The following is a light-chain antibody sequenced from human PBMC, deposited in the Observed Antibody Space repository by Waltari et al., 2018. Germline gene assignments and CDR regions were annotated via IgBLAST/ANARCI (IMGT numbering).Light chain of an antibody. V-gene: IGLV2-14*01. J-gene: IGLJ1*01. CDR2: EVS. Sequence: QSALTQPASVSGSPGPSLTISCTGTSRHVGGYNYVSWYQQHPGKAPKLMIYEVSNRPSGVSNRFSGSKSGNTASLTISGLQAEDEADYYCSSYTSSSHYVFGTGTKVTVL. CDR3: SSYTSSSHYV. CDR1: SRHVGGYNY.